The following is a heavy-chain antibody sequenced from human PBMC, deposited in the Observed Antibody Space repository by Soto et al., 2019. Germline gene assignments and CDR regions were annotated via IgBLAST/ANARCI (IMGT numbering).Heavy chain of an antibody. J-gene: IGHJ4*02. CDR1: SGSISVTNVF. V-gene: IGHV4-30-2*01. Sequence: SETLSLTCTVSSGSISVTNVFWGWVRQPPGKGLEWIGYIYHSGSTYYNPSLKSRVTISVDRSKNQFSLKLSSVTAADTAVYYCARAAIRYFDYWGQGTLVTVSS. D-gene: IGHD3-9*01. CDR3: ARAAIRYFDY. CDR2: IYHSGST.